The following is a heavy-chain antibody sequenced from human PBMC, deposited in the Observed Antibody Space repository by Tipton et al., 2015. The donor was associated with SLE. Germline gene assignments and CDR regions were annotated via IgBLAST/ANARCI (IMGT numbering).Heavy chain of an antibody. CDR2: IYYSGST. Sequence: TLSLTCAVYGGSFSGYYWSWIRQPPRKGLEWIGNIYYSGSTFYNPSLKSRVTMSVDTSKNQFSLKLSSVTAADTAMYYCARFYCGGDCYPLDYWGQGTLVTVSS. V-gene: IGHV4-34*10. CDR1: GGSFSGYY. CDR3: ARFYCGGDCYPLDY. D-gene: IGHD2-21*01. J-gene: IGHJ4*02.